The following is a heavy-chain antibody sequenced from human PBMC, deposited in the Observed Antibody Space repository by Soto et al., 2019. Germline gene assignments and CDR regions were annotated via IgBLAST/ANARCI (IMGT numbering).Heavy chain of an antibody. V-gene: IGHV4-34*01. J-gene: IGHJ4*02. Sequence: PSETLSLTCAVYGGSFSGYYWSWIRQPPGKGLEWIGEINHSGSTNYNPSLKSRVTISVDTSKNQFSLKLSSVTAADTAVYYCATIDYGDYAGGLGYWGQGTLVTVSS. D-gene: IGHD4-17*01. CDR2: INHSGST. CDR1: GGSFSGYY. CDR3: ATIDYGDYAGGLGY.